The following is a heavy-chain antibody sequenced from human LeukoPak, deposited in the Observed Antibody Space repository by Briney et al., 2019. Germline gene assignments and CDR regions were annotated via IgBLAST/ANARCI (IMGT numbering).Heavy chain of an antibody. CDR2: IYYSGST. J-gene: IGHJ6*02. Sequence: PSETLSLTCTVSGGSISSYYRSWIRQPPGKGLEWIGYIYYSGSTNYNPSLKSRVTISVDTSKNQFSLKLSSVTAADTAVYYCARAGYSSGWYFGGRYYYYGMDVWGQGTTVTVSS. D-gene: IGHD6-19*01. CDR3: ARAGYSSGWYFGGRYYYYGMDV. CDR1: GGSISSYY. V-gene: IGHV4-59*01.